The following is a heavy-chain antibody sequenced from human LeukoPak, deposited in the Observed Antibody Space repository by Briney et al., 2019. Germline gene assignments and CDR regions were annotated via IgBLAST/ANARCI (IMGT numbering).Heavy chain of an antibody. CDR2: ISWNSGSI. V-gene: IGHV3-9*01. J-gene: IGHJ4*02. CDR1: GFTFDDYA. D-gene: IGHD6-19*01. CDR3: AKDIRAVAGKGSFDY. Sequence: GRSLRLSCAASGFTFDDYAMHWVRQAPGKGLEWVSGISWNSGSIGYADSVKGRFTISRDNAKNSLYLQMSSLRAEDTALYYCAKDIRAVAGKGSFDYWGQGTLVTVSS.